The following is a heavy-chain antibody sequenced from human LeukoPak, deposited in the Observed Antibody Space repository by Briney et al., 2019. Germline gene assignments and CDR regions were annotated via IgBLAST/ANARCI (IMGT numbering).Heavy chain of an antibody. Sequence: SVKVSCKASGGTSSSYAINWVRQAPGQGLEWMGGIIPMFGTANYAQKFQGRVTITADESTSTAYMELSSLRSEDTAVYYCARGEVPAAIGNYYYYYMDVWGKGTTVTVSS. CDR2: IIPMFGTA. CDR1: GGTSSSYA. CDR3: ARGEVPAAIGNYYYYYMDV. V-gene: IGHV1-69*13. J-gene: IGHJ6*03. D-gene: IGHD2-2*02.